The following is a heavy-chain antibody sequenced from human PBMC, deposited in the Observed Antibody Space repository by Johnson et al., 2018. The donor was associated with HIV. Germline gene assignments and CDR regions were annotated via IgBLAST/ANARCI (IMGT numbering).Heavy chain of an antibody. J-gene: IGHJ3*02. Sequence: VQLVESGGGVVQPGRSLRLSCAASGFTVSSNYMSWVRQAPGKGLEWVSRINSDGSSTRYADSVKGRFTISRDNAKNTLYLQMNSLRAEDTAVYYCARVGSSWGRDAFDIWGQGTMVTVSS. V-gene: IGHV3-74*02. D-gene: IGHD6-13*01. CDR1: GFTVSSNY. CDR2: INSDGSST. CDR3: ARVGSSWGRDAFDI.